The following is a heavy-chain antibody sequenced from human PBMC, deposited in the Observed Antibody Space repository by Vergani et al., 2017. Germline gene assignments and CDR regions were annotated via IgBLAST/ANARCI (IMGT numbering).Heavy chain of an antibody. CDR3: ARAGGRWLDCYGMDV. Sequence: VQLVESGGGVVQPGRSLRLSCAASGFTFSSYWMSWVRQAPGKGLEWVANIKQDGSEKYYVDSVKGRLTISRDNAKNSLYLQMNSLRAEDTAVYYGARAGGRWLDCYGMDVWGQGTTVTVSS. CDR2: IKQDGSEK. D-gene: IGHD6-19*01. V-gene: IGHV3-7*03. CDR1: GFTFSSYW. J-gene: IGHJ6*02.